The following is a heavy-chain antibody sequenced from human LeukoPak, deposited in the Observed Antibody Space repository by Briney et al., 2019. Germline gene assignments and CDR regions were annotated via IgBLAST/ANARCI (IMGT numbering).Heavy chain of an antibody. V-gene: IGHV3-23*01. D-gene: IGHD1-26*01. Sequence: GGSLRLSCAASGFIFSNHGMNWVRQAPGKGLEWVSGISGDAGRTYYADSVKGRFTISRDNSKNTLYLQMNSLRAEDTAIYYCAKDRAWGAFAYWGQGTLVTVSS. J-gene: IGHJ4*02. CDR2: ISGDAGRT. CDR3: AKDRAWGAFAY. CDR1: GFIFSNHG.